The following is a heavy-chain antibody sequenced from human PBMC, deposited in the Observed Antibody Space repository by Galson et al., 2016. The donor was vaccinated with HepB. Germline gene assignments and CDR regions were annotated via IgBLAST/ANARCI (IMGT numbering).Heavy chain of an antibody. V-gene: IGHV3-30-3*01. J-gene: IGHJ3*02. D-gene: IGHD1-1*01. CDR2: ISYHGTNK. CDR1: GFSFSLYA. Sequence: SLRLSCAASGFSFSLYAMHWVRQAPGKGLEWVSIISYHGTNKYYADSVKGRFTISRDNSKNTLYRQMNSLRSEETAVYYCARDRGQLYCRDAFDSWGQGTMVTVSS. CDR3: ARDRGQLYCRDAFDS.